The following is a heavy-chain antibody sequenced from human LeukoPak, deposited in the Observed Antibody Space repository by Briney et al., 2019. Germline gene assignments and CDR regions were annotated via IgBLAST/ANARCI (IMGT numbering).Heavy chain of an antibody. J-gene: IGHJ1*01. CDR1: GGSISSSSYY. D-gene: IGHD3-10*01. CDR3: ARQSSMVRGVIIYPVLYFQH. CDR2: IYYSGST. Sequence: SETLSLTCTVSGGSISSSSYYWGWIRQPPGKGLEWIGSIYYSGSTYYNPSLKSRVTISVDTSKNQFSLKLSSVTAADTAVYYCARQSSMVRGVIIYPVLYFQHWGQGTLVTVSS. V-gene: IGHV4-39*01.